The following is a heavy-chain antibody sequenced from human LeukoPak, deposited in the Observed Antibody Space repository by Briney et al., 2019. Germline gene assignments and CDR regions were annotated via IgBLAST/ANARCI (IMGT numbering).Heavy chain of an antibody. J-gene: IGHJ6*03. CDR2: ISSSGSTI. Sequence: PGGSLRLSCAASGFTFSDYYMSWIRQAPGKGLEWVSYISSSGSTIYYADSVKGRFTISRDNAKNSLYLQMNSLRAEDTAVYYCAREDIVVVPAAKLPYYYYYMDVWGKGTTVTVSS. CDR1: GFTFSDYY. D-gene: IGHD2-2*01. V-gene: IGHV3-11*04. CDR3: AREDIVVVPAAKLPYYYYYMDV.